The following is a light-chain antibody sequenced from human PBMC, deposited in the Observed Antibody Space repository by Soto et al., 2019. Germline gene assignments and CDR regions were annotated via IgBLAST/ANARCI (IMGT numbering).Light chain of an antibody. CDR1: QSISSW. CDR2: DAS. Sequence: DIQMTQSPSTLSASVGDRVTITCRASQSISSWLAWYQQKPGKAPKLLIYDASSLESGVPSRFSGSGSGTEFTLTISSLQPEDFATYYCQQYSSYSTFGQGTRWIS. J-gene: IGKJ1*01. V-gene: IGKV1-5*01. CDR3: QQYSSYST.